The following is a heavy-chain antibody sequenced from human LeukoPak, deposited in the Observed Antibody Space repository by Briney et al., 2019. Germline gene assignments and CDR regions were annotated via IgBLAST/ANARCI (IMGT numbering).Heavy chain of an antibody. Sequence: GASVKVSCKASGYTFTSYYMHWVRQAPGQGLEWMGIINPSGGSTSYAQKFQGRVTMTRDTSTSTVYMELSSLRSEDTAVYYYARSFGRPDYYYYGMDVWGQGTTVTVSS. V-gene: IGHV1-46*01. CDR2: INPSGGST. D-gene: IGHD2-2*01. CDR3: ARSFGRPDYYYYGMDV. J-gene: IGHJ6*02. CDR1: GYTFTSYY.